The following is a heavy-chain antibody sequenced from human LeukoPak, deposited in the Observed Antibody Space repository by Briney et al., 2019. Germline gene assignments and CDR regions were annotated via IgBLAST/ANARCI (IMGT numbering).Heavy chain of an antibody. CDR2: IYTSGSS. CDR3: ARDLGYYYDSSTYFYGMDV. D-gene: IGHD3-22*01. V-gene: IGHV4-61*02. CDR1: GGSVSSGSYY. J-gene: IGHJ6*02. Sequence: SETLSLTCTVSGGSVSSGSYYWSWIRQPAGKGLEWIGRIYTSGSSNYNPSLKSRATMSLDTSKNQFSLKLTSVTAADTAVYYCARDLGYYYDSSTYFYGMDVWGQGTTVTVSS.